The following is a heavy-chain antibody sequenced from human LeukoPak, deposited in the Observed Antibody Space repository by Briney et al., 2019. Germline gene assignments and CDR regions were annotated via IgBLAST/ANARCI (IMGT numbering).Heavy chain of an antibody. J-gene: IGHJ4*02. D-gene: IGHD6-6*01. CDR1: GFTFSSYA. Sequence: GGSLRLSCAASGFTFSSYAMSWVRQAPGKGLEWVSAISGSGGSTYYADSVKGRFTISRDNSKNTLYLQMNSLRAEDMAVYYCAAQSARPQYYFDYWGQGTLVTVSS. V-gene: IGHV3-23*01. CDR2: ISGSGGST. CDR3: AAQSARPQYYFDY.